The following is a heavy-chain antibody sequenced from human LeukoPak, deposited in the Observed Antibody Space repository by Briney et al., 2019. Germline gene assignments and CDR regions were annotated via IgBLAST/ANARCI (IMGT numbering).Heavy chain of an antibody. CDR1: GYTFTSYG. J-gene: IGHJ4*02. D-gene: IGHD3-9*01. CDR3: AIFGDILTGYAFDY. V-gene: IGHV1-18*01. Sequence: APVKVSCKASGYTFTSYGISWVRQAPGQGLEWMGWISAYNGNTNYAQKLQGRVTMTTDTTTSTAYMELRSLRSDDTAVYYCAIFGDILTGYAFDYWGQGTLVTVSS. CDR2: ISAYNGNT.